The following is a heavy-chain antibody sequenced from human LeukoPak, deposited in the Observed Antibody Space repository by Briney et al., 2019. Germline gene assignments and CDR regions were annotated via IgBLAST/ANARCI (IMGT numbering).Heavy chain of an antibody. J-gene: IGHJ4*02. V-gene: IGHV3-9*01. Sequence: GGSLRLSCAASGFTFDDYAMHWVRQAPGKGLEWVSGISWNSGSIGYADSVKGRFTISRDNAKNSLYLQMNSLRAGDTALYYCATLLGNYWGQGTLVTVSS. D-gene: IGHD2-15*01. CDR3: ATLLGNY. CDR1: GFTFDDYA. CDR2: ISWNSGSI.